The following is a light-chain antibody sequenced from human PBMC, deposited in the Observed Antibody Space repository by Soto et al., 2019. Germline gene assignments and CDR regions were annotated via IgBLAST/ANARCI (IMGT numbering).Light chain of an antibody. CDR1: QSVSSN. CDR2: GAS. CDR3: QQYNNWPPWT. Sequence: EIVMTQSPATLSVSPGERATLSCRASQSVSSNSAWYQQKPGQAPRLHIYGASTRATGIPARFSGSGSGTEFTLTISSLQSEDFAVYYCQQYNNWPPWTFGQGTKVEIK. V-gene: IGKV3-15*01. J-gene: IGKJ1*01.